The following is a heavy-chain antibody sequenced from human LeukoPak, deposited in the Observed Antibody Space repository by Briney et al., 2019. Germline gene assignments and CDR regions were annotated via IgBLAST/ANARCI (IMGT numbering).Heavy chain of an antibody. CDR1: GFTFSSYW. CDR2: IKHDGSAK. J-gene: IGHJ5*02. Sequence: PGRSLRLSCAASGFTFSSYWMSWVRQAPGKGLEWVANIKHDGSAKYYVDSVKGRFTISRDNTKNPLYLHVNSLRVEDTAVYYCAGGLRGPNWFDPWGQGSLVTVSS. CDR3: AGGLRGPNWFDP. V-gene: IGHV3-7*05.